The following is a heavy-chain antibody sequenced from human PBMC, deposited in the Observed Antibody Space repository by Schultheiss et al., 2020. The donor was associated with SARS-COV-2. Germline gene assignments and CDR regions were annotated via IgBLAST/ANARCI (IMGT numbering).Heavy chain of an antibody. CDR1: GFTFSSYA. J-gene: IGHJ4*02. V-gene: IGHV3-30-3*01. CDR2: ISYDGSNK. D-gene: IGHD4-17*01. Sequence: GGSLRLSCAASGFTFSSYAMHWVRQAPGKGLEWVAVISYDGSNKYHADSVKGRFTISRDNSKNTLYLQMNSLRAEDTAVYYCARATVTTSLDYWGQGTLVTVSS. CDR3: ARATVTTSLDY.